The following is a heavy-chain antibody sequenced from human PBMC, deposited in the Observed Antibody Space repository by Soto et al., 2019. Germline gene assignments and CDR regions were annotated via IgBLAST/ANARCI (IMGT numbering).Heavy chain of an antibody. V-gene: IGHV4-4*02. CDR3: VRDADETAIGPAPWLV. CDR1: GGSISSSHW. CDR2: IYHSGST. J-gene: IGHJ6*02. Sequence: QVHLQESGPGLVNPSGTLTLTCAVSGGSISSSHWWGWGRQAPGKGLEGIGEIYHSGSTNYNPSLKSRITMSVDKSKNQCSVNLSYVTAADTAVYYCVRDADETAIGPAPWLVWGRGTMVTVSS. D-gene: IGHD1-1*01.